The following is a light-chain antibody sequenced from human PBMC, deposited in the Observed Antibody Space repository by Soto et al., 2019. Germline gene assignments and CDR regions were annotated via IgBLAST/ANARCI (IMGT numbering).Light chain of an antibody. V-gene: IGKV3-15*01. Sequence: EIVMTQSPATLSVSPGERAILSCRASQSNRDNLAGYQQTPARPPRPLIYGTSIRATGVPARFSGSGSGTEFTLTISSLQSEDFAVYYCQQYDYWPPYTFGPGTRVEIK. CDR2: GTS. CDR3: QQYDYWPPYT. CDR1: QSNRDN. J-gene: IGKJ2*01.